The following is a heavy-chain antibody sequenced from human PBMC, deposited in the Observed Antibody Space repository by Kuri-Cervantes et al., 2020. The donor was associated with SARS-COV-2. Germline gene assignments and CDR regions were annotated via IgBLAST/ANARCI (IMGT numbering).Heavy chain of an antibody. CDR3: ARGGTTVPTSGAFDF. CDR1: GGSISSGGYY. D-gene: IGHD4-17*01. Sequence: SETLSLTCTASGGSISSGGYYWSWVRQHPGRGPEWIGYVYYNGNTFYSPSLKSRVTTSIDTSRNQFSLRLSSVTAADTAVYYCARGGTTVPTSGAFDFWGQGTLVTVSS. CDR2: VYYNGNT. J-gene: IGHJ3*01. V-gene: IGHV4-31*03.